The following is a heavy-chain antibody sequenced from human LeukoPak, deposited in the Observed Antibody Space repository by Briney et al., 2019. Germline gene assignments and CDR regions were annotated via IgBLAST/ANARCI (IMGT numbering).Heavy chain of an antibody. CDR2: IIPILGIA. D-gene: IGHD3-10*01. V-gene: IGHV1-69*04. Sequence: ASVKVSCKASGGTFSSYAISWVRQAPGQGLEWMGRIIPILGIANYAQKFQGRVTITADKSTSTAYMELSSLRSEDTAVYYCARDHAPLWFGEFTGYYYGMDVWGQGTAVTVSS. CDR1: GGTFSSYA. CDR3: ARDHAPLWFGEFTGYYYGMDV. J-gene: IGHJ6*02.